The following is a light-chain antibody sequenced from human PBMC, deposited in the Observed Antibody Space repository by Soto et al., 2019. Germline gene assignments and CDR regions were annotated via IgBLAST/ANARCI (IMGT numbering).Light chain of an antibody. CDR2: AAS. Sequence: DIQMTQSPSSLSASVGDRVTITCRASQSITSYLNWYQQKPGTAPKLLIYAASSLQSGVPSRFSGSGSATDFTLTISSLQPEDFATYYCQQSYSNPFTFGPGTKVDI. CDR1: QSITSY. V-gene: IGKV1-39*01. CDR3: QQSYSNPFT. J-gene: IGKJ3*01.